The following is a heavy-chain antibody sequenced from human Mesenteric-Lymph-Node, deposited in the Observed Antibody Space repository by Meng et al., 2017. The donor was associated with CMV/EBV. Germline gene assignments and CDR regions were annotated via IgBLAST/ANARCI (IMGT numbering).Heavy chain of an antibody. D-gene: IGHD3-3*01. CDR1: GGSISSYY. V-gene: IGHV4-59*12. J-gene: IGHJ6*02. CDR2: IYYSGST. CDR3: ARDGVYNYYYGLDV. Sequence: GSLRLSCTVSGGSISSYYWSWIRQPPGKGLEWIGYIYYSGSTNYNPSLKSRVTISVDTSQNQFSLWLSSVTAADTAVYYCARDGVYNYYYGLDVWGRGTTVTVSS.